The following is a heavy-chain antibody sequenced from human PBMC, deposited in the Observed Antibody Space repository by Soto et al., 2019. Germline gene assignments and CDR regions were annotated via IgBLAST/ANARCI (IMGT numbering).Heavy chain of an antibody. D-gene: IGHD3-3*01. Sequence: SETLSLTCAVYGESFTDYFWSWIRQPPGKTLEWIGEINDVGTTNYNPSLKGRVTISVDVSQSQFSLRLTSVTAADTAVYYCARGFSTIFGVVMPSFDYWGQGTLVTVSS. V-gene: IGHV4-34*01. CDR1: GESFTDYF. CDR2: INDVGTT. CDR3: ARGFSTIFGVVMPSFDY. J-gene: IGHJ4*02.